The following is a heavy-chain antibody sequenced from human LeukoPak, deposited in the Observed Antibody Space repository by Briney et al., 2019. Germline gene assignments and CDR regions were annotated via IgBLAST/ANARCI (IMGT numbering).Heavy chain of an antibody. Sequence: SETLSLTCTVPGGSISSGDYYWSWIRQPPGKGLEWIGYIYYSGNTFHYNPSLKSRVNISVDTSKNQFSLRLSSVTAVDTAVYYCASTNCSSAGCYGANWFDPWGQGTLVTVSS. CDR1: GGSISSGDYY. J-gene: IGHJ5*02. CDR3: ASTNCSSAGCYGANWFDP. CDR2: IYYSGNT. D-gene: IGHD2-2*01. V-gene: IGHV4-30-4*08.